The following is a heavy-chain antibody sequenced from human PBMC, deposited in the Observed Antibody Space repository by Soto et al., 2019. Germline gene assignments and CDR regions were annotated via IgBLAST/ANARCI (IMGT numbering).Heavy chain of an antibody. J-gene: IGHJ6*02. V-gene: IGHV3-23*01. CDR3: AREVVLGGTNYYYYGLGV. CDR2: ISGSGSKT. D-gene: IGHD3-10*01. CDR1: GFTLSSYA. Sequence: EVQLLESGGGLVQSGGSLSVSCEASGFTLSSYAMSWVRQAPGKGLEWVSAISGSGSKTYYADSVKGRFTISRDNSENTVYLQLNSVRVEDTAVYYCAREVVLGGTNYYYYGLGVWGQGTTVTVSS.